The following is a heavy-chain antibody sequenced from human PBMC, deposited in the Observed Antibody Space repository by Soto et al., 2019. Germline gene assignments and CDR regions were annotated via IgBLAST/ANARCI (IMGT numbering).Heavy chain of an antibody. Sequence: PSETLSLTCTVSGGSISKNYWSWIRQTPGKGLEWIGYIYYSGSVTTIYNPSLMSRVTMSVDTSKTQFSLKLSSVTAADTAVYYCARQIRELYSYGCFDVWGQGTTVTVSS. CDR3: ARQIRELYSYGCFDV. CDR1: GGSISKNY. CDR2: IYYSGSVTT. V-gene: IGHV4-59*08. D-gene: IGHD5-18*01. J-gene: IGHJ6*02.